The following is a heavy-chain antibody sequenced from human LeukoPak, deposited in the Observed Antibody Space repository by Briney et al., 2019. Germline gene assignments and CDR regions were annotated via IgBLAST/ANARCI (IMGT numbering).Heavy chain of an antibody. CDR3: AELGITMIGGV. CDR1: GFTFSNYA. Sequence: TGGSLRLSCAASGFTFSNYAVSWVRQAPGKGLEWVSSINGRGGSTYYADSVKGRFTISRDNAKNSLYLQMNSLRAEDTAVYYCAELGITMIGGVWGKGTTVTISS. J-gene: IGHJ6*04. CDR2: INGRGGST. D-gene: IGHD3-10*02. V-gene: IGHV3-23*01.